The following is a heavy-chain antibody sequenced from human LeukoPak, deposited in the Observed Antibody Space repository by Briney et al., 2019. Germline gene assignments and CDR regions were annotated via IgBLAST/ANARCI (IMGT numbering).Heavy chain of an antibody. D-gene: IGHD5-18*01. V-gene: IGHV1-8*03. Sequence: ASVKVSCKASGYTFTSYDINWVRQATGQGLEWMGWMNPNSGNTGYAQKFQGRVTITRNTSISTAYMELSSLRSDDTAVYYCATASGYRYGYAFDIWGQGTMVTVSS. CDR2: MNPNSGNT. J-gene: IGHJ3*02. CDR3: ATASGYRYGYAFDI. CDR1: GYTFTSYD.